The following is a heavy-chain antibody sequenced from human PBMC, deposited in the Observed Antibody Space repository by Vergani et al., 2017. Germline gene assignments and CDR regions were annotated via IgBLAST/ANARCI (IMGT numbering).Heavy chain of an antibody. V-gene: IGHV3-20*04. J-gene: IGHJ6*02. Sequence: EVQLVESGGGVVRPGGSLRLSCAASGFTFGDYDMNWVRQAPGKGLEWVSRVKWNGDRSVYADSVKGRFTISRDNAKNSLYLQMTSLRAEDTAVYYCARDSPLVVPAAIFYYYYGMDVWGQGTTVTVSS. CDR2: VKWNGDRS. CDR1: GFTFGDYD. D-gene: IGHD2-2*01. CDR3: ARDSPLVVPAAIFYYYYGMDV.